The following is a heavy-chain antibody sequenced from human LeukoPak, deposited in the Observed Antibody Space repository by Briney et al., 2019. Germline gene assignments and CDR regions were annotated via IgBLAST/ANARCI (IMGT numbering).Heavy chain of an antibody. V-gene: IGHV1-2*02. CDR2: INHDSGGT. CDR1: GYPFSSYY. CDR3: ARRNAGNKLGGTVYFDY. J-gene: IGHJ4*02. D-gene: IGHD4-17*01. Sequence: GASVKVSCKASGYPFSSYYIHWVRLAPGQGLEWMGWINHDSGGTNYAQKFQGRVTMTRDTSITTSYIELTGLRSDDTAVYYCARRNAGNKLGGTVYFDYWGQGTLVTVSS.